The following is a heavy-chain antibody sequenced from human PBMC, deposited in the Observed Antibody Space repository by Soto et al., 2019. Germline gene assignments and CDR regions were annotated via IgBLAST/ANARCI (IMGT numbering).Heavy chain of an antibody. CDR1: GGTFSSYA. V-gene: IGHV1-3*01. CDR2: INAGNGNT. CDR3: ARAGGKYSYGYLGY. Sequence: ASVKVSCKASGGTFSSYAISWVRQAPGQRLEWMGWINAGNGNTKYSQKFQGRVTITRDTSASTAYMELSSLRSEDTAVYYCARAGGKYSYGYLGYWGQGTLVTVSS. D-gene: IGHD5-18*01. J-gene: IGHJ4*02.